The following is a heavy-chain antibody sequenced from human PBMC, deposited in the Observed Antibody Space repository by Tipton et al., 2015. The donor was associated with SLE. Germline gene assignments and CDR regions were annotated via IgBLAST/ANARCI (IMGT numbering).Heavy chain of an antibody. Sequence: SLRLSCAASGFTFSSSWMNWVRLAPGKGLEWVAIISYDGGNKYYADSVMGRFTISRDNSKNTLYLQMNSLRAEDTAVYYCAREGLYYYGSGSPLDYWGQGTLVTVSS. CDR3: AREGLYYYGSGSPLDY. J-gene: IGHJ4*02. CDR2: ISYDGGNK. D-gene: IGHD3-10*01. CDR1: GFTFSSSW. V-gene: IGHV3-30*03.